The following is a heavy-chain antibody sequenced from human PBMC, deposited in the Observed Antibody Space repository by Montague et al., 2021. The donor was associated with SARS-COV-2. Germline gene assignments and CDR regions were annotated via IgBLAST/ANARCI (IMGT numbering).Heavy chain of an antibody. J-gene: IGHJ4*02. Sequence: SETLSLTCTVSGASLISSSYYWGWIRQPPGKALEWIGTLYYSGTTYYNSSLKSRVTMSVDKSKNQFSLRLSSVTAADTAVYYCARGSVFRYYDFLTGSRSYFDYWGQGTLVTVSS. D-gene: IGHD3-9*01. CDR2: LYYSGTT. CDR1: GASLISSSYY. V-gene: IGHV4-39*07. CDR3: ARGSVFRYYDFLTGSRSYFDY.